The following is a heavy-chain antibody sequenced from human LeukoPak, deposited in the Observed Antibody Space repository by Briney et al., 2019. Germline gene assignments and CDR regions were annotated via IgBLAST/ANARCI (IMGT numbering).Heavy chain of an antibody. V-gene: IGHV4-4*07. Sequence: SETLSLTCTVSGGSISSYYWSWIRQPAGKGLEWIGRIYTSGSTNYNPSLKSRVTMSVDTSKNQFSLKLSSVTAADTAVYYCAREDIQLWPRRHYYMDVWGKGTTVTVS. CDR3: AREDIQLWPRRHYYMDV. CDR2: IYTSGST. J-gene: IGHJ6*03. D-gene: IGHD5-18*01. CDR1: GGSISSYY.